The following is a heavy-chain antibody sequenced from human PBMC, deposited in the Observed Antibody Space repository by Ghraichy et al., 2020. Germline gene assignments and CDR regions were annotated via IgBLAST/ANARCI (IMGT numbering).Heavy chain of an antibody. CDR1: GGSFSGYY. Sequence: TLSLTCAVYGGSFSGYYWTWIRQPPGKGLEWIGETNQSGSSNYNPSLKSRVTISVDTPKKQFSLRMSSMTAADTAVYFCARGGPLQDYYDNGIDAWGQGTTVTVSS. V-gene: IGHV4-34*01. J-gene: IGHJ6*02. D-gene: IGHD4-11*01. CDR2: TNQSGSS. CDR3: ARGGPLQDYYDNGIDA.